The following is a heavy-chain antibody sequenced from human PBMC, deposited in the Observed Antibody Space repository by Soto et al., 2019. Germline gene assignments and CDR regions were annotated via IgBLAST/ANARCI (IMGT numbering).Heavy chain of an antibody. Sequence: QVQLQESGPGLVRPSETLSLTCTVSSGSISNHYLNWIRQTPGKGLEWIGYIHYNGSTNYNPSLKSRITISVDTSKHQFSLKMDSVTASDTAVYYCATGTGWLTDDWGQGTLVTVSS. J-gene: IGHJ4*02. CDR1: SGSISNHY. D-gene: IGHD6-19*01. CDR2: IHYNGST. CDR3: ATGTGWLTDD. V-gene: IGHV4-59*08.